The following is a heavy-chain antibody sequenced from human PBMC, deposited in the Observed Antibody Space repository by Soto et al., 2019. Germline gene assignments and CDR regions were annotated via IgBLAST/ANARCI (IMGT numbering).Heavy chain of an antibody. CDR1: GFTFSSYW. D-gene: IGHD6-13*01. CDR3: ARIASTGRGWDV. V-gene: IGHV3-7*01. Sequence: EVPLVESGGGLVQPGGSLRLSCADSGFTFSSYWMSWVRQAPVKGLEWVGNIKQDGSEENYVDSVKGRFTISRDNAKNSLYLQMNSLRAEDTAVYYCARIASTGRGWDVWGQGTTVVVSS. CDR2: IKQDGSEE. J-gene: IGHJ6*02.